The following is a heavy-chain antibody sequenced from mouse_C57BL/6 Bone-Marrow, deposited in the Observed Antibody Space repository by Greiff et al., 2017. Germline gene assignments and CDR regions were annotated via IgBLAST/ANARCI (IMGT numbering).Heavy chain of an antibody. J-gene: IGHJ4*01. V-gene: IGHV1-72*01. Sequence: VQLQQSGAELVKPGASVKLSCTASGFNIKDYYMHWVKQRPGRGLEWIGRIDPNSGGTKYNEKFKSKATLTVDKPSSTAYMQLSSLTSEDSAVYYCATYYSNFYYYAMDYWGQGTSVTVSS. CDR1: GFNIKDYY. CDR2: IDPNSGGT. D-gene: IGHD2-5*01. CDR3: ATYYSNFYYYAMDY.